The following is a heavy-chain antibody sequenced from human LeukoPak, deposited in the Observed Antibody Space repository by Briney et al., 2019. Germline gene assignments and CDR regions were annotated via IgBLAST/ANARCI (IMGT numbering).Heavy chain of an antibody. V-gene: IGHV1-46*01. CDR3: AAIAAAGDNFDY. J-gene: IGHJ4*02. CDR2: INPSGGST. Sequence: ASVKVFCKASGYTFTSCYMHWVRQAPGQGLEWMGIINPSGGSTSYAQKIQGRVTMTRDTSTSTVYMELSSLRSEDTAVYFCAAIAAAGDNFDYWSQGTLVTVSS. CDR1: GYTFTSCY. D-gene: IGHD6-13*01.